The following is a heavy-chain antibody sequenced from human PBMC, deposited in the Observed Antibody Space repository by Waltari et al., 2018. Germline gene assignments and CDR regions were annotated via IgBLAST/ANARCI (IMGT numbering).Heavy chain of an antibody. J-gene: IGHJ6*02. CDR1: GYTFTSCD. CDR2: MNPNSGNA. V-gene: IGHV1-8*01. CDR3: AAEKWERQGGYYYYGMDV. Sequence: QVQLVQSGAEVKKPGASVKVSCKASGYTFTSCDINWVRQVSGPGLEWMGWMNPNSGNANTAQKFQGRVTLPMDISTSTAYMDLSSLTSEDTAVYYCAAEKWERQGGYYYYGMDVWGQGTTVTVS. D-gene: IGHD1-26*01.